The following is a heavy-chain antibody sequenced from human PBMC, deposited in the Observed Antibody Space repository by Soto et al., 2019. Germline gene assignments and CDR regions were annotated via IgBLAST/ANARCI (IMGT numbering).Heavy chain of an antibody. J-gene: IGHJ4*02. Sequence: EVQLLESGGGLVQPGGSLRLSCAASGFTFSNYAMTWVRQAPGKGLEWVSAISGSDGGTYYADSVKGRFTISRDNSKNTLYLQMNSLRAQDTAVYYCAKDRAIVVVVAGRPFDYWGQGTLVTVSS. CDR3: AKDRAIVVVVAGRPFDY. CDR1: GFTFSNYA. CDR2: ISGSDGGT. V-gene: IGHV3-23*01. D-gene: IGHD2-15*01.